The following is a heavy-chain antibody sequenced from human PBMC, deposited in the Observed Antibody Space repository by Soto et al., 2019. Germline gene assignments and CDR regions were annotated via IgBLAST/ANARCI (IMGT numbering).Heavy chain of an antibody. CDR2: ISSSSSYI. CDR3: ARVQGDGSSSSYYYYYGMDV. D-gene: IGHD6-6*01. Sequence: PGGSLRLSCAASGFTFSSYSMNWVRQAPGKGLEWVSSISSSSSYIYYADSVKGRFTISRDNAKNSLYLQMNSLRAEDTAVYYCARVQGDGSSSSYYYYYGMDVWGQGTTVTVSS. CDR1: GFTFSSYS. J-gene: IGHJ6*02. V-gene: IGHV3-21*01.